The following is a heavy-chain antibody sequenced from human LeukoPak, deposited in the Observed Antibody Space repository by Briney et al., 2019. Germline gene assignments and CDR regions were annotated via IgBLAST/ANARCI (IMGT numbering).Heavy chain of an antibody. V-gene: IGHV3-23*01. CDR2: ISGSGGST. CDR3: ARGQVASHFGSHYYYYYYMDV. D-gene: IGHD3-10*01. J-gene: IGHJ6*03. CDR1: GFTFSSYS. Sequence: PGGSLRLSCAASGFTFSSYSMNWVRQAPGKGLEWVSAISGSGGSTYYADSVKGRFTISRDNSKNTLYLQMNSLRAEDTAVYYCARGQVASHFGSHYYYYYYMDVWGKGTTVTVSS.